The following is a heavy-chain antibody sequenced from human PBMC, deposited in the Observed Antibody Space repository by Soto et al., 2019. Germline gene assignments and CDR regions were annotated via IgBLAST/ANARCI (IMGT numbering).Heavy chain of an antibody. CDR3: AKDLKPGSRWSLGGVEHCMDV. Sequence: QVQLVESGGGVVQPGRSLRLSCVGSGFSFSSYDMNWVRQAPGTGLEWVALMSYDGRKKYYGDSVRGRVTIARDNSKNTLYLQMDHLRPEDTAIYYCAKDLKPGSRWSLGGVEHCMDVWGRGTTVSVSS. CDR2: MSYDGRKK. V-gene: IGHV3-30*18. J-gene: IGHJ6*03. D-gene: IGHD3-16*01. CDR1: GFSFSSYD.